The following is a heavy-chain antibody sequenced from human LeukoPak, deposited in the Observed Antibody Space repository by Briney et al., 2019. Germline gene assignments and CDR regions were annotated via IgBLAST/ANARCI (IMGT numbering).Heavy chain of an antibody. CDR3: ARSAAGLYFDY. D-gene: IGHD6-13*01. CDR1: GFTFSTSA. Sequence: GGSLRLSCAASGFTFSTSAMDWVRQAPGKGLEWVAAVSYDGTNKYYADSVKGRFTISRDNSKNTLYLQMNSLRPEDTAVFYCARSAAGLYFDYWGQGTLVTVSS. J-gene: IGHJ4*02. V-gene: IGHV3-30*04. CDR2: VSYDGTNK.